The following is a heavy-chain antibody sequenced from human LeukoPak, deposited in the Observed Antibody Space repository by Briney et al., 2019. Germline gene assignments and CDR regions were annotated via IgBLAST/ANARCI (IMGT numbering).Heavy chain of an antibody. V-gene: IGHV6-1*01. CDR3: ARDESMVRGMFSVNSAY. D-gene: IGHD3-10*01. CDR1: GDSVSSNSAA. Sequence: SQTLSLTCAISGDSVSSNSAAWNWIRQSPSRGLEWLGRTYYRSKWYNDYAVSVKSRITINPDTSQNQFSLQLNSVTPEDTAVYYFARDESMVRGMFSVNSAYVDQGSLVNV. CDR2: TYYRSKWYN. J-gene: IGHJ4*02.